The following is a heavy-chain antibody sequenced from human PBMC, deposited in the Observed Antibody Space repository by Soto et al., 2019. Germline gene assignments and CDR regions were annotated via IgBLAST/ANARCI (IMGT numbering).Heavy chain of an antibody. CDR3: ARQMAGYTTYYFDH. D-gene: IGHD5-12*01. CDR1: GGSISSSSYY. V-gene: IGHV4-39*01. CDR2: IYYSGST. J-gene: IGHJ4*02. Sequence: SETLSLTCTVSGGSISSSSYYWGWIRQPPGKGLEWIGSIYYSGSTYYNPSLKSRVTISVDTSKNQFSLKLSSVTAADTAVYYCARQMAGYTTYYFDHWGQGTLVTVSS.